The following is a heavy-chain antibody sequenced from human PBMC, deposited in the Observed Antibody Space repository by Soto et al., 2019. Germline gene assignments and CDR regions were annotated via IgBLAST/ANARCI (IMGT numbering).Heavy chain of an antibody. J-gene: IGHJ6*02. CDR1: GFTFSSYA. D-gene: IGHD5-12*01. CDR2: ISGSGGST. V-gene: IGHV3-23*01. CDR3: AKAPRPVKMATMGSRVVYYYGMDV. Sequence: HPGGSLRLSCAASGFTFSSYAMSWVRQAPGKGLEWVSAISGSGGSTYYADSVKGRFTISRDNSKNTLYLQMNSLRAEDTAVYYCAKAPRPVKMATMGSRVVYYYGMDVWGQGTTVTVSS.